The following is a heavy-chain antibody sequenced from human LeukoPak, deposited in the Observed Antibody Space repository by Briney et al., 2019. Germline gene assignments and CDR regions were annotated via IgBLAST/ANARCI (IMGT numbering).Heavy chain of an antibody. CDR1: GFTFDVYG. CDR3: ARDGGTFDY. V-gene: IGHV3-7*01. Sequence: RPGGSLRLSCAASGFTFDVYGMNWVRQAPGKGLEWVANIKQDGSEKYYVDSVKGRFTISRDNAKNSLYLQMNSLRAEDTAVYYCARDGGTFDYWGQGTLVTVSS. D-gene: IGHD1-1*01. J-gene: IGHJ4*02. CDR2: IKQDGSEK.